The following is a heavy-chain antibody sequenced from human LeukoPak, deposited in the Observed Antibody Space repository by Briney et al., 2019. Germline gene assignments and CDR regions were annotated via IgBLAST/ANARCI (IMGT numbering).Heavy chain of an antibody. CDR1: GGTSSSYA. V-gene: IGHV1-69*04. D-gene: IGHD6-19*01. Sequence: GASVKASCKASGGTSSSYAISWVRQAPGQGLEWMGRIIPILGIANYAQKFQGRVTITADKSTSTAYMELSSLRSEDTAVYYCASLYSSGWYAPNWFDPWGQGTLVTVSS. CDR2: IIPILGIA. J-gene: IGHJ5*02. CDR3: ASLYSSGWYAPNWFDP.